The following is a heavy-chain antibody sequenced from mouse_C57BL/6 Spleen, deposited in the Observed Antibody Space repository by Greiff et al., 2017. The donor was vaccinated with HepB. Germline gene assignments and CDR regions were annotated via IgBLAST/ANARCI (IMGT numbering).Heavy chain of an antibody. CDR1: GFTFSDYG. V-gene: IGHV5-17*01. D-gene: IGHD2-3*01. CDR2: ISSGSSTI. J-gene: IGHJ3*01. CDR3: ARGDDGYYVRFAY. Sequence: DVKLVESGGGLVKPGGSLKLSCAASGFTFSDYGMHWVRQAPEKGLEWVAYISSGSSTIYYADTVKGRFTISRDNAKNTLFLQMTSLRSEDTAMYYCARGDDGYYVRFAYWGQGTLVTVSA.